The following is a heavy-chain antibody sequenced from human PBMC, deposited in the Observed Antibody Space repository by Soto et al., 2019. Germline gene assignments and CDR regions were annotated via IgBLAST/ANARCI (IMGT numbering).Heavy chain of an antibody. CDR1: GFSVNSDY. Sequence: GGSLSLSGVVSGFSVNSDYMSWVRLAPGKGLEWVSLIFPGGTTYYADSVKGRFTISKDSSRSTLYLQMNNLRADDTAIFYCARGFHYGTIDSWGQGALVTVSS. D-gene: IGHD3-10*01. CDR3: ARGFHYGTIDS. CDR2: IFPGGTT. J-gene: IGHJ4*02. V-gene: IGHV3-53*01.